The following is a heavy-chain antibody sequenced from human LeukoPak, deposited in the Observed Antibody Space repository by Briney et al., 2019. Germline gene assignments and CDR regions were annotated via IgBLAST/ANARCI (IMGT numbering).Heavy chain of an antibody. CDR1: GFTFSTYW. V-gene: IGHV3-74*01. J-gene: IGHJ3*02. D-gene: IGHD4-11*01. CDR2: IKSDGSYT. Sequence: GGSLRLSCAASGFTFSTYWMHWVRQAPGKGRVWVSLIKSDGSYTSYADSVKGRFTISRDNAKNTLYLQMNSLRVEDTAVYYCARAAYRAAFDIWGQGTMVTVSS. CDR3: ARAAYRAAFDI.